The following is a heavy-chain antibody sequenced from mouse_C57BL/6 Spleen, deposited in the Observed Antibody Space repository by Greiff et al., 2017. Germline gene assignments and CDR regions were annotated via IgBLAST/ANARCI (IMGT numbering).Heavy chain of an antibody. Sequence: QVHVKQPGAELVKPGASVKLSCKASGYTFTSYWMQWVKQRPGQGLEWIGEIDPSDSYTNYNQKFKGKATLTVDTSSSTAYMQLSSLTSEDSAVYYCARSYHDRNYWGQGTTLTVSS. CDR3: ARSYHDRNY. V-gene: IGHV1-50*01. CDR2: IDPSDSYT. J-gene: IGHJ2*01. CDR1: GYTFTSYW. D-gene: IGHD2-10*01.